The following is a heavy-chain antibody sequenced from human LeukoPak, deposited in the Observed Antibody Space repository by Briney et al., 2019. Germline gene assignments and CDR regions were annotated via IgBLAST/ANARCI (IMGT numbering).Heavy chain of an antibody. J-gene: IGHJ6*03. V-gene: IGHV1-18*01. D-gene: IGHD3-3*01. CDR3: ARASGYYDFWSGPTTDYYYYMDV. Sequence: GAPVKVSCKASGYTFTSYGIGWVRQAPGQGLEWMGWISTYNGNTNYAQKLQGRVTMTTDTSTSTAYMELRSLRSDDTAVYYCARASGYYDFWSGPTTDYYYYMDVWGKGTTVTVSS. CDR1: GYTFTSYG. CDR2: ISTYNGNT.